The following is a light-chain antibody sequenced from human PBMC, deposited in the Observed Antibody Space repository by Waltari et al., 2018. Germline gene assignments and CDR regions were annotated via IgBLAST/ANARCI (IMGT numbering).Light chain of an antibody. J-gene: IGKJ5*01. CDR1: QSVRNY. V-gene: IGKV3-11*01. Sequence: DIVLTQSPATLSLSPGERATLSCRASQSVRNYLAWYQQRPGQCPGLLIYDASNRATGIPARFSGSGSGTEFTLTISSLEPEDFAIYYCQQRSSWPPAITFGQGTRLEIK. CDR2: DAS. CDR3: QQRSSWPPAIT.